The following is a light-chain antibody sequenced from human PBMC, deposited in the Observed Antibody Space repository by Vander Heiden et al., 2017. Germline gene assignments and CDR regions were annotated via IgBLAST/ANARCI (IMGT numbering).Light chain of an antibody. CDR1: SSDVGAYNY. V-gene: IGLV2-11*01. J-gene: IGLJ2*01. CDR2: DVS. Sequence: QSALTQPRAVSGSPGQSVTFPCTGTSSDVGAYNYVSWYQQHPVKAPKLIIYDVSGRPSGVPDRFSGSKSDNTASLTISGLQAEDEADYFCCSYSASYTLVLFGGGTKLTVL. CDR3: CSYSASYTLVL.